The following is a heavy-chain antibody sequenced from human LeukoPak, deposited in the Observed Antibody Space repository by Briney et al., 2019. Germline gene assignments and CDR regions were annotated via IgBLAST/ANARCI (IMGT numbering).Heavy chain of an antibody. D-gene: IGHD1-7*01. J-gene: IGHJ5*02. CDR2: ISGSGGST. CDR3: AKDRRITGTTGGWFDP. Sequence: GGSLRLSCAASGFTFSSYAMSWVRQSPGKGLEWVSAISGSGGSTYYADSVKGRFTISRDNSKNTLYLQMNSLRAEDTAVYYCAKDRRITGTTGGWFDPWGQGTLVTVSS. V-gene: IGHV3-23*01. CDR1: GFTFSSYA.